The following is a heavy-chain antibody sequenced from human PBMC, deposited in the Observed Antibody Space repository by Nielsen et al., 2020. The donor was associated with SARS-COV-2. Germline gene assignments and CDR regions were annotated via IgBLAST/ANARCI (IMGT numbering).Heavy chain of an antibody. CDR2: IYYSGST. D-gene: IGHD3-10*01. CDR3: ARGGGYFDY. Sequence: SETLSLTCTVSGGSISSSSYYWGWIRQPPGKGLEWIGYIYYSGSTNYNPSLKSRVTISVDTSKNQFSLKLSSVTAADTAVYYCARGGGYFDYWGQGTLVTVSS. J-gene: IGHJ4*02. V-gene: IGHV4-61*05. CDR1: GGSISSSSYY.